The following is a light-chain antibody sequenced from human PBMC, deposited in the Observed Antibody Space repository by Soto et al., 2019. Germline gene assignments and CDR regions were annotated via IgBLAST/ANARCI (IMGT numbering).Light chain of an antibody. J-gene: IGKJ2*01. CDR3: QQYNNLPYT. V-gene: IGKV1-33*01. CDR2: DAS. Sequence: DIQMTQSPSSLSASLGDRVTITCQASQAISKYLHWYHQRPGKAPILVIYDASNLEAGAPSRFSGGGSGTSFTLTISSLQPEDIGTYFCQQYNNLPYTFGHGTQLDIK. CDR1: QAISKY.